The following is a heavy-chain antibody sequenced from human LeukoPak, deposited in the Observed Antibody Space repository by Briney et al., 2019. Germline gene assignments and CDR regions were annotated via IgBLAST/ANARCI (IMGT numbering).Heavy chain of an antibody. J-gene: IGHJ5*02. CDR3: ARGAGSGSSYRVYNWFDP. CDR2: IYYSGST. Sequence: SETLSLTCTVSGGSISSYYWSWIRQPPGKGLEWIGYIYYSGSTNYNPSLKSRVTISVDTSKNHFSLKLSSVTAADTAVYYCARGAGSGSSYRVYNWFDPWGQGTLVTVSS. D-gene: IGHD3-10*01. V-gene: IGHV4-59*08. CDR1: GGSISSYY.